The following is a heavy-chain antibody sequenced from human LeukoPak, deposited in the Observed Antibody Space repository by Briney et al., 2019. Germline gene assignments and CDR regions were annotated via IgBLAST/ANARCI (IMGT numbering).Heavy chain of an antibody. V-gene: IGHV3-11*04. CDR1: GFTFSDYY. CDR2: ISSSGSTI. CDR3: ARDRGWLRVLFDY. D-gene: IGHD5-12*01. Sequence: GGSLRLSCAASGFTFSDYYMSWIRQGPGKGLEWVSYISSSGSTIYYADSVKGRFTISRDNAKNSLYLQMNSLRAEDTAVYYGARDRGWLRVLFDYWGQGTLVTVSS. J-gene: IGHJ4*02.